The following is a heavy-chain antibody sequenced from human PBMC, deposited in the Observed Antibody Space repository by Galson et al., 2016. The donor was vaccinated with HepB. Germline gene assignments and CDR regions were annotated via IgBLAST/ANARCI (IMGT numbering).Heavy chain of an antibody. J-gene: IGHJ4*02. CDR3: RIGAAGIDY. CDR1: GFTFSSHW. Sequence: SLRLSCAASGFTFSSHWMYWVRQAPGKGLVCVSRLKSDGSSTYYAYSVKGRFTISRDNAKNTLYLQMNSLRAKDTAVYYCRIGAAGIDYWGQGTLVTVSS. D-gene: IGHD6-13*01. V-gene: IGHV3-74*01. CDR2: LKSDGSST.